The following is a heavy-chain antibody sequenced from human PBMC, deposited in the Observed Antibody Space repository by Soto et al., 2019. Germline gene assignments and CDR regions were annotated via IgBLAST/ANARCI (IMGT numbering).Heavy chain of an antibody. V-gene: IGHV4-34*01. Sequence: QVQLQQWGAGPLKPSETLSLTCAVYGGSFSGYYWSWIRQPPGKGLEWMGEINHSGRTNYNPSLKSRVTISVDTSKNQFSLKLSSVTAADTAVYYCARRPKDRVVLRGVGWFDPWGQGTLVTVSS. CDR2: INHSGRT. CDR1: GGSFSGYY. D-gene: IGHD3-3*01. J-gene: IGHJ5*02. CDR3: ARRPKDRVVLRGVGWFDP.